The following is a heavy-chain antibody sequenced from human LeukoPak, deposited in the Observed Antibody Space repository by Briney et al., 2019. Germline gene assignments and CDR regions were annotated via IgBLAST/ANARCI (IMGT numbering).Heavy chain of an antibody. Sequence: GESLKISCKGSGYSFTSYWIGWVRQMPGKGLEWMGIIYPGDSDTRYSPSFQGQVTISADKPISTAYLQWSSLKASDTAMYYCARPALGELSLLDDWGQGTLVTVSS. J-gene: IGHJ4*02. CDR1: GYSFTSYW. CDR2: IYPGDSDT. V-gene: IGHV5-51*01. CDR3: ARPALGELSLLDD. D-gene: IGHD3-16*02.